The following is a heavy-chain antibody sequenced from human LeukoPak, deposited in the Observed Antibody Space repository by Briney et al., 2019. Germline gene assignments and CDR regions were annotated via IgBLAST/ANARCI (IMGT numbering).Heavy chain of an antibody. V-gene: IGHV3-64*01. CDR1: GFTFSSYA. CDR2: ISSNEGST. Sequence: PGGSLRLSCAASGFTFSSYAMHWVRQAPGKGLEYVSAISSNEGSTYYANSVKGRFTISRDNSKNTLYLQMGSLRAEDMAVYYCARTTYYYDSSVRDVSGYYYMDVWGKGTTVTVSS. J-gene: IGHJ6*03. D-gene: IGHD3-22*01. CDR3: ARTTYYYDSSVRDVSGYYYMDV.